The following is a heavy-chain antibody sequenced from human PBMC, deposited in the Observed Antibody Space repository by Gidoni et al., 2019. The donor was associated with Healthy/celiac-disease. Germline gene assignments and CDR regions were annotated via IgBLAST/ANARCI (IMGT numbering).Heavy chain of an antibody. D-gene: IGHD3-10*01. CDR1: GGTFSSYA. J-gene: IGHJ4*02. CDR3: ARGVGEEWAYYFDY. Sequence: QVQLVQSGAEVKKPGSSVKVSCKASGGTFSSYAISWVRQAPGQGLEWMGGIIPIFCTANYAQKFQGRVTITADESTSTAYMELSSLRSEDTAVYYCARGVGEEWAYYFDYWGQGTLVTVSS. CDR2: IIPIFCTA. V-gene: IGHV1-69*01.